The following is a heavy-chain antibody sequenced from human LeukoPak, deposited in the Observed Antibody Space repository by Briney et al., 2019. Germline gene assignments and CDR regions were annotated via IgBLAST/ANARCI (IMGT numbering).Heavy chain of an antibody. CDR3: ARVQWSGGYSYGIFDY. D-gene: IGHD5-18*01. CDR1: GGSISTSNYY. J-gene: IGHJ4*02. Sequence: PSETLSLTCTVSGGSISTSNYYWGWIRQPPGTGLEWIGEINHSGSTNYNPSLKSRVTISVDTSKNQFSLKLSSVTAADTAVYYCARVQWSGGYSYGIFDYWGQGTLVTVSS. CDR2: INHSGST. V-gene: IGHV4-39*07.